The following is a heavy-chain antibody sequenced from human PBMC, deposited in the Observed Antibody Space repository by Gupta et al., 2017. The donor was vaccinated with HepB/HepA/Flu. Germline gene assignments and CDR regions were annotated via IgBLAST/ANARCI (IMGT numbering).Heavy chain of an antibody. CDR1: GGSVSNSRYY. CDR2: GHYSGST. Sequence: QLQLQESGPGLAKLSETLSLTCTVSGGSVSNSRYYWGWIRQPPGKGLEWIGTGHYSGSTYYNPSLKSRVTISVDTSKNQFSLKVNSVTAADTAVYYCVGQPFYYYYYMDVWGEGTTVTVSS. J-gene: IGHJ6*03. CDR3: VGQPFYYYYYMDV. V-gene: IGHV4-39*01.